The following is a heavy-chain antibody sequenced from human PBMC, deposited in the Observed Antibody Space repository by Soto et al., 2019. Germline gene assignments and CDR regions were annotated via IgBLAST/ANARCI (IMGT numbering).Heavy chain of an antibody. Sequence: SETLCLTCTVSGGSLGSYYWSWIRQPPGKGLEWIGYIYYSGSTNYNPSLKSRVTISVDTSKNQFSLKLSSVTAADTAVYYCARRIDTAMAQSYYYYGMDVCGQGTTVTVS. V-gene: IGHV4-59*01. CDR3: ARRIDTAMAQSYYYYGMDV. CDR1: GGSLGSYY. CDR2: IYYSGST. J-gene: IGHJ6*02. D-gene: IGHD5-18*01.